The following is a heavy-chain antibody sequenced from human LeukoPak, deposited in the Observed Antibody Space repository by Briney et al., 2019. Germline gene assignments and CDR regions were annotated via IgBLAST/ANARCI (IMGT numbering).Heavy chain of an antibody. J-gene: IGHJ4*02. Sequence: PGGPLRLSCAASGFTFSNAWVSWVRQAPGKGLEWVAVISYDGSNKYYADSVKGRFTISRDNSKNTLYLQMNSLRAEDTAVYYCAKDREVVIHLPKLIDYWGQGTLVTVSS. V-gene: IGHV3-30*18. CDR1: GFTFSNAW. D-gene: IGHD4-23*01. CDR3: AKDREVVIHLPKLIDY. CDR2: ISYDGSNK.